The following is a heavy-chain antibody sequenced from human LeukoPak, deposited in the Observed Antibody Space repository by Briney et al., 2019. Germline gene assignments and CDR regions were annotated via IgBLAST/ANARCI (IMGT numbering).Heavy chain of an antibody. CDR3: AKDLEVTMIVVVITGFDY. Sequence: PGGSLRLSCAASGFTFSSYAMSWVSQAPGKGLEWVSAISGSGGSTYYADSVKGRFTISRDNSKNTLYLQMNSLRAEDTAVYYCAKDLEVTMIVVVITGFDYWGQGTLVTVSS. CDR1: GFTFSSYA. J-gene: IGHJ4*02. D-gene: IGHD3-22*01. V-gene: IGHV3-23*01. CDR2: ISGSGGST.